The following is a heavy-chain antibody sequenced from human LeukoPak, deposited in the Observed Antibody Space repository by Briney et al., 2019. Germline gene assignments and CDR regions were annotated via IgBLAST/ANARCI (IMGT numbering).Heavy chain of an antibody. CDR3: AKVGPVGARYYYYYYMDV. CDR2: ISGSGGST. Sequence: SGGSLRLSCAASGFTFSSYAMSWVRQAPGKGLEWVSAISGSGGSTYYADSVKGRFTISRDNSKNTLYLQMNSLRAEDTAVYYCAKVGPVGARYYYYYYMDVWGKGTTVTVSS. D-gene: IGHD1-26*01. J-gene: IGHJ6*03. CDR1: GFTFSSYA. V-gene: IGHV3-23*01.